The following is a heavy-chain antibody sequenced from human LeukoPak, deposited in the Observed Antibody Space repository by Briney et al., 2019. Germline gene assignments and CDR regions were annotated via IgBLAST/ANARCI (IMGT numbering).Heavy chain of an antibody. CDR2: LKRITDGGTT. J-gene: IGHJ3*02. V-gene: IGHV3-15*01. CDR3: ATAVSRYTLTWVGFDI. Sequence: SLTLSRSSSGLTFSIAWIKWVRQAPRKGLDSCGRLKRITDGGTTDYAAPVKGRFTISRDDSKNTLYLQMNSLKTEDAGVYYCATAVSRYTLTWVGFDIWGQGTRVTVSS. CDR1: GLTFSIAW. D-gene: IGHD1-14*01.